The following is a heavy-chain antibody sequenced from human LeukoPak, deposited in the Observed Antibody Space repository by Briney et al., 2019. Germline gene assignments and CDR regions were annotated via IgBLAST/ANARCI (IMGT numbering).Heavy chain of an antibody. CDR2: INHSGST. Sequence: SETLSLTCAVYGGSFSGYYWSWIRQPPGKGLEWIGEINHSGSTNYNPSLKSRVTISVDTSKNQFSLKLSSVTAADTAVYYCARDGGSGYYFDYWGQGTLVTVSS. J-gene: IGHJ4*02. V-gene: IGHV4-34*01. CDR1: GGSFSGYY. D-gene: IGHD3-10*01. CDR3: ARDGGSGYYFDY.